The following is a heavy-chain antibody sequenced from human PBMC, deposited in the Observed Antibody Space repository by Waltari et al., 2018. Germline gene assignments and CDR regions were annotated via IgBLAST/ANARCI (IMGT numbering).Heavy chain of an antibody. CDR2: IWYDGSKE. J-gene: IGHJ4*02. D-gene: IGHD6-6*01. CDR3: ARGRYSSSSYIDY. Sequence: QVQLVESGGGVVQPGRSLRLSCVVSGFTFSSHNMHWVRQSPGKGLEWVADIWYDGSKENYVDSCKCRFRISRDNSKNTVYLQLDRVSADDTAVYFCARGRYSSSSYIDYWGRGTLVTVSS. V-gene: IGHV3-33*01. CDR1: GFTFSSHN.